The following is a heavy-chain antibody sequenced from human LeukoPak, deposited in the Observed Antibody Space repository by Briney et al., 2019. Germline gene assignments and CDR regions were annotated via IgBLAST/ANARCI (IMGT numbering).Heavy chain of an antibody. CDR1: GDTITSSSYY. V-gene: IGHV4-39*01. J-gene: IGHJ6*04. CDR2: FYYSRSA. CDR3: ARTTLLRYFDGKDV. Sequence: PSETLSLTCTVSGDTITSSSYYWGWLRQPPGQGLEWIGSFYYSRSAYYNPSLKSRVAISVDASKNKITLNLNSVTDADTAVYYCARTTLLRYFDGKDVWGKGTTVTVSS. D-gene: IGHD3-9*01.